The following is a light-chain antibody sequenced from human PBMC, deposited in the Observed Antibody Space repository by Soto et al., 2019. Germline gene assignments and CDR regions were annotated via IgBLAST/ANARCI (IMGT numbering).Light chain of an antibody. CDR2: DAY. J-gene: IGKJ2*01. Sequence: EIVLTQSPATLSLSPGERATLSCRASQSVSSYLAWYQQKPGQAPRLLIYDAYNRATGIPARFSGSGSGTDFTLTISSLEPEDFAVYYCQQRSNWPWGTFGQGTKLEIK. CDR1: QSVSSY. V-gene: IGKV3-11*01. CDR3: QQRSNWPWGT.